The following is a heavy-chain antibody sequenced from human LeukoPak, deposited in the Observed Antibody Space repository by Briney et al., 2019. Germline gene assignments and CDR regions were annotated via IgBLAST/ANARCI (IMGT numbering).Heavy chain of an antibody. CDR3: ARRNYYYYYMDV. V-gene: IGHV5-51*01. CDR1: GYSFTNYG. J-gene: IGHJ6*03. Sequence: GESLKISCQGSGYSFTNYGIAWVRQMPGKGLEWMGIIYPGDSDTRYNPSFQCQVTISADRSISAAYLQWSSLKASDTVMYYCARRNYYYYYMDVWGKGTTVSVSS. CDR2: IYPGDSDT.